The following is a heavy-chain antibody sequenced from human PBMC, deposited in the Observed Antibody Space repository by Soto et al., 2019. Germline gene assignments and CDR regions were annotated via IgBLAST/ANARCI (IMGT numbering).Heavy chain of an antibody. CDR3: ARDNGIAGSFDP. Sequence: QVQLVESGGGLVKPGGSLRLSCAASGFTFSAYYMSWIRQAPGKGLEWVSYISSSSTTIFYADSVKGRFTISRDNAKNSLYLQMNSLRDEDTSVYYCARDNGIAGSFDPWGQGTLVTVSS. V-gene: IGHV3-11*04. J-gene: IGHJ5*02. CDR1: GFTFSAYY. D-gene: IGHD6-13*01. CDR2: ISSSSTTI.